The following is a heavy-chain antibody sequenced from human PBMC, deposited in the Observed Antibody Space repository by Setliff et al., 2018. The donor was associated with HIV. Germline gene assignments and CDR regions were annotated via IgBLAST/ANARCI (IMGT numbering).Heavy chain of an antibody. CDR3: ARHLSGNFWSDFDAFDI. CDR2: IYPGDSDT. V-gene: IGHV5-51*01. J-gene: IGHJ3*02. CDR1: GYSFTSYW. Sequence: PGESLKISCKGSGYSFTSYWIAWVRQMPGKGLEWMGIIYPGDSDTRYSPSFQGQVIISADKSISTAYLQWSSLKASDTAIYYCARHLSGNFWSDFDAFDIWGQGTMVTVSS. D-gene: IGHD3-3*01.